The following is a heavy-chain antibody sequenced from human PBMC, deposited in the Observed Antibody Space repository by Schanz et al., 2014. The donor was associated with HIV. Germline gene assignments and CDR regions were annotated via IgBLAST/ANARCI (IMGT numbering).Heavy chain of an antibody. CDR1: GGSISGHY. J-gene: IGHJ5*02. Sequence: QVQLQQWGAGLLKPSETLSLTCTVSGGSISGHYWSWIRQPPGKGLEWIGEINHSGSTNYNPSLKSRFTIPVDTSKTQFSLKLSSVTAADTAVYYCARGLVNCSGGSCYSGWFDPWGQGNLVTVSS. CDR2: INHSGST. D-gene: IGHD2-15*01. CDR3: ARGLVNCSGGSCYSGWFDP. V-gene: IGHV4-34*01.